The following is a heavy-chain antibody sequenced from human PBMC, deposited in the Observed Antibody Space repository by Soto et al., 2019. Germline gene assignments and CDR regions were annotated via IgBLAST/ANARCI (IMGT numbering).Heavy chain of an antibody. CDR2: INWNGETT. Sequence: GGSLRLSCVASGFKFDDYTMHWVRQAPGKGLEWVSLINWNGETTYYADSVRGRFTVSRDNSKNSIYLQMKSLRTEDTAFYYCAKEISTIYFDYCGQGALVTVSS. V-gene: IGHV3-43*01. D-gene: IGHD1-1*01. CDR1: GFKFDDYT. CDR3: AKEISTIYFDY. J-gene: IGHJ4*02.